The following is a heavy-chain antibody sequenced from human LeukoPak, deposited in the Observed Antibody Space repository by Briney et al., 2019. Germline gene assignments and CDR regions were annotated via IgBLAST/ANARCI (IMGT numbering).Heavy chain of an antibody. CDR3: ARGQAALWFGEL. V-gene: IGHV4-34*01. CDR2: ISYSGST. D-gene: IGHD3-10*01. Sequence: SETLSLTCAVYGGSFSGYYWSWIRQPPGKGLEWIGHISYSGSTNYNASLKSRVTISLDTSKNQLSLKLSSVTTADTAVYYCARGQAALWFGELWGQGTLVTVSS. J-gene: IGHJ4*02. CDR1: GGSFSGYY.